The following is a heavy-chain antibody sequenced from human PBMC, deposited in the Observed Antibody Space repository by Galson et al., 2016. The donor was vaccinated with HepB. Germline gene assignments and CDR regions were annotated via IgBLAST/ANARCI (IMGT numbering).Heavy chain of an antibody. CDR1: GYIFTSYG. D-gene: IGHD2-2*01. Sequence: SVKVSCKASGYIFTSYGISWVRQAPGQGLEWLGWISAYNGNTNYAQNLQGRVTMTTDTSTSTAYMELRGLRSDDTAVYYCAREELVVVNSKYYYYGMDVWGQGTTVIVSS. CDR3: AREELVVVNSKYYYYGMDV. J-gene: IGHJ6*02. CDR2: ISAYNGNT. V-gene: IGHV1-18*01.